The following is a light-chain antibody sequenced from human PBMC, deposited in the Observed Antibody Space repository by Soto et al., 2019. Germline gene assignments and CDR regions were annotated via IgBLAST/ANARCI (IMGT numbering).Light chain of an antibody. J-gene: IGLJ1*01. CDR3: SSYTITSSPV. V-gene: IGLV2-14*01. CDR1: SSDVGGYDF. Sequence: QSALTQPASVSGSPGQSITISCTGTSSDVGGYDFVSWYRQYPGQAPKIMIYEVTHRPSGVPDRFSGSKSGNTASLTISGHQEDDETDYYSSSYTITSSPVFGPGTKVTVL. CDR2: EVT.